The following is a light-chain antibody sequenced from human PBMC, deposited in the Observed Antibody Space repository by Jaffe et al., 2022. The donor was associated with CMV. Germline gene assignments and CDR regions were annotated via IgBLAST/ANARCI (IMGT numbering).Light chain of an antibody. CDR1: QSVSSSY. J-gene: IGKJ2*01. V-gene: IGKV3-20*01. Sequence: EIVLTQSPGTLSLSPGERATLSCRASQSVSSSYLAWYQQKPGQAPRLLIYGASSRATGIPDRFSGSGSGTDFTLTISRLEPEDFAVYYCQQYGSSPSHLEQYTFGQGTKLEIK. CDR2: GAS. CDR3: QQYGSSPSHLEQYT.